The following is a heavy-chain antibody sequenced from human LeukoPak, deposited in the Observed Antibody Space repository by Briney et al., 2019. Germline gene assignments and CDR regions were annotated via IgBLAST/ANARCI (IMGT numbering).Heavy chain of an antibody. CDR2: ISWNSGGI. D-gene: IGHD2-2*02. CDR1: GFTFDDYA. V-gene: IGHV3-9*01. J-gene: IGHJ4*02. Sequence: GGSLRLSCAASGFTFDDYAMHWVRQAPGKGLEWVSGISWNSGGIGYADSVKGRFTISRDNAKNSLYLQMNSLRAEDTALYYCATAGCSSTSCYTHFDYWGQGTLVTVSS. CDR3: ATAGCSSTSCYTHFDY.